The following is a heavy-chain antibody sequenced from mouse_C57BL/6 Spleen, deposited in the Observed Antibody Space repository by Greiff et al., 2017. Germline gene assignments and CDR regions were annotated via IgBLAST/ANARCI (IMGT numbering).Heavy chain of an antibody. J-gene: IGHJ4*01. Sequence: EVHLVESGGGLLKPGGSLKLSFAASGFTFGSYAMSWVRQTPETRLEWVATISDGGSYTYYPDNVKGRFTISRDNAKNTLYLQMSHLKSEDTAMYYCAREGSLYAMDYWGQGTSVTVSS. CDR2: ISDGGSYT. V-gene: IGHV5-4*01. CDR1: GFTFGSYA. CDR3: AREGSLYAMDY.